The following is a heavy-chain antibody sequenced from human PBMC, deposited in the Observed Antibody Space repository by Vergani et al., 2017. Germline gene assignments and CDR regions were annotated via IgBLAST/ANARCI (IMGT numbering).Heavy chain of an antibody. J-gene: IGHJ4*02. D-gene: IGHD6-19*01. CDR1: GFTFSSYA. V-gene: IGHV3-23*01. CDR2: ISGSGGST. CDR3: ATPQTPGIAVAGRN. Sequence: EVQLLESGGGLVQPGGSLRLSCAASGFTFSSYAMSWVRQAPGKGLEWVSAISGSGGSTYYADSVKGRFTISRDNSKNTLYLQMNSLRAEDTAVYYCATPQTPGIAVAGRNWGQGTLVTVSS.